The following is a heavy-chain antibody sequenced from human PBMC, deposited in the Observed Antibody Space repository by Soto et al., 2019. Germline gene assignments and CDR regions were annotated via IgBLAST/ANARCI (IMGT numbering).Heavy chain of an antibody. V-gene: IGHV3-33*01. Sequence: QVQLVESGGGVVQPGRSLRLSCAASGFTFSSYGMHWVRQAPGKGLEWVAVIWYDGSNKYYADSVKGRFTISRDNSKNTLYLQMNSLRAEDTAVYYCARDSVGSGGYSDYYYYGMDVWGQGTTVTVSS. CDR2: IWYDGSNK. J-gene: IGHJ6*02. CDR1: GFTFSSYG. CDR3: ARDSVGSGGYSDYYYYGMDV. D-gene: IGHD6-19*01.